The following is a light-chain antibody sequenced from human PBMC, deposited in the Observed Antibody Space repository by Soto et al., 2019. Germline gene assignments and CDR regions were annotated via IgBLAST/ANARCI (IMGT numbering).Light chain of an antibody. CDR1: SSDVGGYNY. J-gene: IGLJ7*01. Sequence: QSALTQPRSVSGSPGQSVTISCTGTSSDVGGYNYVSWYQQYPGKAPKLMIYEVSKRPSRVPDRFSGSKSGNTASLTISGVQAEDEADYYCCSYAGSPYVFGPGTQLTVL. CDR2: EVS. V-gene: IGLV2-11*01. CDR3: CSYAGSPYV.